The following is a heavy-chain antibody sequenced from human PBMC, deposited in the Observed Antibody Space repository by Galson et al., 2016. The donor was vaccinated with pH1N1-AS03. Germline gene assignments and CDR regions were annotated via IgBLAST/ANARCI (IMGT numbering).Heavy chain of an antibody. D-gene: IGHD6-19*01. CDR3: ARGISGGSTGWRGAFDI. J-gene: IGHJ3*02. CDR2: VYDIGGT. V-gene: IGHV4-31*03. CDR1: GVSIRSGGYY. Sequence: TLSLTCSVSGVSIRSGGYYWTWIRQFPGKGLEWIGFVYDIGGTNYNPSLRSRVSISLDTSRSQFSLRLTSVTAADTAIYYCARGISGGSTGWRGAFDIWGQGTKLTVSS.